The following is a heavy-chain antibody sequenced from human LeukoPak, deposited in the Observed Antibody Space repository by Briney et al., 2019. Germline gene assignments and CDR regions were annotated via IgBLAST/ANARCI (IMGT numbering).Heavy chain of an antibody. D-gene: IGHD3-22*01. V-gene: IGHV1-18*01. CDR3: ARVGYDSSGRHRYAFDI. Sequence: ASVKVSCKASGYTFTRYGISWVRQAPGQGLEWMGWINPNNGNTSYVQKLQGRVTMTTDTSTSTAYMELRGLRSDDTAVYYCARVGYDSSGRHRYAFDIWGQGTMVTVSS. CDR1: GYTFTRYG. CDR2: INPNNGNT. J-gene: IGHJ3*02.